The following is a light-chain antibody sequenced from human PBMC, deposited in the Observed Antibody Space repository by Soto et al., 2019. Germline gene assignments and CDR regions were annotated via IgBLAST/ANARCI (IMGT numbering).Light chain of an antibody. V-gene: IGKV1-5*01. Sequence: DIQMTQSPSTLSASVGDRVTITCRASQSISTSLAWYQQKPGKAPKLLIYDASILESGVPSRFSGSGSGTEFTLTISSLQPDDFATYYCQQYNSFSGVTFGPGTKVDI. CDR1: QSISTS. CDR3: QQYNSFSGVT. J-gene: IGKJ3*01. CDR2: DAS.